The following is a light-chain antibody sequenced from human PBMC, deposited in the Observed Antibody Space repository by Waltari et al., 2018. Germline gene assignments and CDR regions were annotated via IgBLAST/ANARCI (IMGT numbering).Light chain of an antibody. CDR1: QSVSRY. V-gene: IGKV3-11*01. CDR2: DTF. J-gene: IGKJ3*01. CDR3: LHRSNWPPLFT. Sequence: EIVLTHSPVTLSLSPGERATLSCRASQSVSRYLAWYQQKPGQAPRLLIYDTFSRASGIPARFSGSGSGTDFTLTISSLEPEDFAVYYCLHRSNWPPLFTFGPGTKVDIK.